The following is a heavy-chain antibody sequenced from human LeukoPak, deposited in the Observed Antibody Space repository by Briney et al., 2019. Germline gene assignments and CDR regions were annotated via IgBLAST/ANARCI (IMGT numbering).Heavy chain of an antibody. CDR1: GGSISSSSYY. Sequence: SETLSLTCTVSGGSISSSSYYWGWIRQPPGKGLEWIGEINHSGSTNYNPSLKSRVTISVDTSKNQFSLKLSSVTAADTAVYYCARGAFPPPGYCSGGSCSPFDYWGQGTLVTVSS. CDR3: ARGAFPPPGYCSGGSCSPFDY. V-gene: IGHV4-39*07. D-gene: IGHD2-15*01. CDR2: INHSGST. J-gene: IGHJ4*02.